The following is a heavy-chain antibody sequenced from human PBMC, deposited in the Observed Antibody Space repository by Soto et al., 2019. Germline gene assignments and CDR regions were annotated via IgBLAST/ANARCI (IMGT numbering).Heavy chain of an antibody. CDR1: GGSISSYY. Sequence: SETLSLTCTVSGGSISSYYWSWIRQPAGKGLEWIGRIYTSGSTNYNPSLKSRVTMSVDTSKNQFSLKLSSVTAADTAVYYCAREYYDSSGPAPRFDYWGQGTLVTVSS. CDR3: AREYYDSSGPAPRFDY. D-gene: IGHD3-22*01. J-gene: IGHJ4*02. V-gene: IGHV4-4*07. CDR2: IYTSGST.